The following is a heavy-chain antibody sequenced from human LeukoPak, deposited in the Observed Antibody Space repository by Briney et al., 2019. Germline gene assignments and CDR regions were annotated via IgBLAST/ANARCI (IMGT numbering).Heavy chain of an antibody. J-gene: IGHJ4*02. CDR3: ARLEMIGDFDY. V-gene: IGHV4-34*01. Sequence: KPSEALSLTCAVYGGSFSSYYWSWIRQPPGKGLEWIGKTNHGGSTNYNPTLKSRVTISADMSKNKSSLKLSSVTAADTAVYYWARLEMIGDFDYWGQGTLVSVSS. CDR2: TNHGGST. CDR1: GGSFSSYY. D-gene: IGHD2-21*01.